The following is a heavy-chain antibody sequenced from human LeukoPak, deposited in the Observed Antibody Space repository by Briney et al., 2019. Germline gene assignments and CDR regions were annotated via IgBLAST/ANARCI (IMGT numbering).Heavy chain of an antibody. J-gene: IGHJ4*02. V-gene: IGHV3-30*07. Sequence: PGGSLRLSCAASGFTFNTYTMHWVRQAPGKGLDWVAVISSDGSKKHYADSVKGRFTISRDNSENTLYLQMNSLRAEDTAVYYCAKPPRTTGYSSSWYGDYFDYWGQGTLVTVSS. CDR1: GFTFNTYT. CDR2: ISSDGSKK. D-gene: IGHD6-13*01. CDR3: AKPPRTTGYSSSWYGDYFDY.